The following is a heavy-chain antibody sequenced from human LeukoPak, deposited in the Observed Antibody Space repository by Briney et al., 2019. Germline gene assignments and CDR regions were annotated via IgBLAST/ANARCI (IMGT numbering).Heavy chain of an antibody. J-gene: IGHJ3*02. CDR1: GYTFTGYY. CDR3: ARAEGGWLLSRDDAFDI. CDR2: INPNSGGT. D-gene: IGHD3-3*01. V-gene: IGHV1-2*02. Sequence: ASVKVSCKASGYTFTGYYMHWVRQAPGQGLEWMGWINPNSGGTNYAQKFQGRVTMTRDTSISTAYMELSRLRSDDTAVYYCARAEGGWLLSRDDAFDIWGQGTMVTVSS.